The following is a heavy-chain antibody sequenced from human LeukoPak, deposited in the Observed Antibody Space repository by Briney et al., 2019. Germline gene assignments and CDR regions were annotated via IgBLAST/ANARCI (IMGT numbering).Heavy chain of an antibody. CDR1: GFTFDDYA. V-gene: IGHV3-9*03. CDR3: AKEYGGNLDDAFDI. J-gene: IGHJ3*02. Sequence: PGGSLRLSCAASGFTFDDYAMHWARQAPGKGLEWVSGISWNSGSIGYADSVKGRFTISRDNAKSSLYLQMNSLRAEDMALYYCAKEYGGNLDDAFDIWGQGTMVTVSS. CDR2: ISWNSGSI. D-gene: IGHD4/OR15-4a*01.